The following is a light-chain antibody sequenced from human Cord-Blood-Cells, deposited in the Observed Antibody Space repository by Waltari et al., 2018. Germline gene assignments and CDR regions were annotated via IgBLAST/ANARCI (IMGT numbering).Light chain of an antibody. CDR2: GAS. V-gene: IGKV3-15*01. CDR1: QSVSSN. J-gene: IGKJ2*01. Sequence: EIVMMQSPATLSVSPGERATLSCRASQSVSSNLAWYQQKPGQAPMLLIYGASTRATGIPARFSGSGSGTEFTLTISSLQSEEFAVYYCQQYNNWPPYTFGQGTKLEIK. CDR3: QQYNNWPPYT.